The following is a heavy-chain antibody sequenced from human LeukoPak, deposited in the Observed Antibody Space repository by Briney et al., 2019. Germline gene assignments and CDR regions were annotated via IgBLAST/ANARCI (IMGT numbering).Heavy chain of an antibody. J-gene: IGHJ4*02. CDR2: VYRSGST. CDR1: NYSISSGYY. V-gene: IGHV4-38-2*02. CDR3: ARHFPDCGADCHPPRAVDY. Sequence: SETLSLTCTVSNYSISSGYYWGWIRQPPGKGLEWIASVYRSGSTNYNPSLKSRVTISVDTSKNQFSLNVNSVTAADTALYFCARHFPDCGADCHPPRAVDYWGQGILVTVSS. D-gene: IGHD2-21*02.